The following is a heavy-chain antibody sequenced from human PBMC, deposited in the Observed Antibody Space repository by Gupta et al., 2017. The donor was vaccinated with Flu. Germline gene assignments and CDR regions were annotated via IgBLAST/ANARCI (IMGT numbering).Heavy chain of an antibody. CDR3: ARGYSRAGYCSGGSCYSRFPY. J-gene: IGHJ4*02. V-gene: IGHV1-69*01. Sequence: QVQLVQSGAEVKKPGSSVKVSCKASGGTFSSYAISWVRQGPGQGLEWMGGIIPIFGTANYAQKFQGRVTITADESTSTAYMELSSLRSEDTAVYYCARGYSRAGYCSGGSCYSRFPYWGQGTLVTVSS. D-gene: IGHD2-15*01. CDR2: IIPIFGTA. CDR1: GGTFSSYA.